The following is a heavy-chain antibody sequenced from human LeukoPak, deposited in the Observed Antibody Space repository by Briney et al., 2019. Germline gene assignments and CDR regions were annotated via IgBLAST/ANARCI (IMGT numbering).Heavy chain of an antibody. CDR1: GFTFSSYG. CDR2: ICYDGSNK. Sequence: GGSLRLSCAASGFTFSSYGMHWVRQAPGKGLEWVAVICYDGSNKYYADSVKGRFTISRDNSKNTLYLQMNSLRAEDTAVHYCARDGPYYDILTGYFYFDYWGQGTLVTVSS. J-gene: IGHJ4*02. V-gene: IGHV3-33*01. D-gene: IGHD3-9*01. CDR3: ARDGPYYDILTGYFYFDY.